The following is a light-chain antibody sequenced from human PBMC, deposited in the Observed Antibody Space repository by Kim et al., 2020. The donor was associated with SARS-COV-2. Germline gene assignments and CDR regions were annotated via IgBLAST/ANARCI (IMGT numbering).Light chain of an antibody. V-gene: IGKV3-20*01. CDR2: GTF. CDR1: ENLSAPR. J-gene: IGKJ1*01. Sequence: SLPPGESGTMSCSASENLSAPRLAWYQHKPGLTPRLLIYGTFTRATGVPDRFSGSGSGTDFTLTITNLEPEDFAVYYCQQSGRTFGQGTKVDIK. CDR3: QQSGRT.